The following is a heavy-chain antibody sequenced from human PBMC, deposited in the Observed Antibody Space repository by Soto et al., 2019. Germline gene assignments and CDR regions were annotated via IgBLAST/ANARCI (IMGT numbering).Heavy chain of an antibody. V-gene: IGHV1-18*01. CDR2: ISPYNGNT. D-gene: IGHD1-26*01. Sequence: QVQLVQSGAEVKKPGASVKVSCKASGYTFTSYGVSWVRQAPGQGLEWMGWISPYNGNTEYAQKLQGRVNMTTDTSTSTAYMELRSLRSDDTAVYYCARDNHDPTRYSGTYYVWFDPWGQGTLVTVSS. J-gene: IGHJ5*02. CDR3: ARDNHDPTRYSGTYYVWFDP. CDR1: GYTFTSYG.